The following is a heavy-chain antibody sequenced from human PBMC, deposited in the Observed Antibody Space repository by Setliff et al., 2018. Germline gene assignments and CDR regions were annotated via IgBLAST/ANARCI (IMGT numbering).Heavy chain of an antibody. Sequence: ASVKVSCKTSGYIFTNYYVHWVRQAPGQGLEWMGVMNPGRGSRNYAQRFQGRVTMTSDTSTSTVYMELSSLRSEDTALYYCARGGHIRYDYYYMDVW. CDR1: GYIFTNYY. D-gene: IGHD5-18*01. V-gene: IGHV1-46*01. CDR2: MNPGRGSR. CDR3: ARGGHIRYDYYYMDV. J-gene: IGHJ6*03.